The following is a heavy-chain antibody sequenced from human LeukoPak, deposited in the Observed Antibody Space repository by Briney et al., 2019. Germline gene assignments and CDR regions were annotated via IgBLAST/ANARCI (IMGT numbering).Heavy chain of an antibody. CDR2: IYYSGST. Sequence: PSETLSLTCIVSGGSISSYYWSWIRQPPGKGLEWIGYIYYSGSTNYNPSLKSRVTISVDTSKNQFSLKLSSVTAADTAVYYCARGLMMAVAGRGEFHYWGLGTLVTVSS. J-gene: IGHJ4*02. CDR1: GGSISSYY. D-gene: IGHD6-13*01. V-gene: IGHV4-59*01. CDR3: ARGLMMAVAGRGEFHY.